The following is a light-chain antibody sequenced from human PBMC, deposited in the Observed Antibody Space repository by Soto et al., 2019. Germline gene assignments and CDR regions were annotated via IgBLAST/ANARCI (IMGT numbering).Light chain of an antibody. Sequence: ETVLTQSPATLSLSPGERATLSCRASQSVSSYLAWYQQKPGQAPRLLISDASNRATGIPARFSGSGSGTDFTLTISILEPEDFAVYYCQQRSNWPLTFGGGTKVEIK. CDR2: DAS. CDR1: QSVSSY. J-gene: IGKJ4*01. V-gene: IGKV3-11*01. CDR3: QQRSNWPLT.